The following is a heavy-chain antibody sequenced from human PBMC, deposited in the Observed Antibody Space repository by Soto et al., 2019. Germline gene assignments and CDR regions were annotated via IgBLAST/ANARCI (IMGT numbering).Heavy chain of an antibody. J-gene: IGHJ5*02. CDR3: ARESGDGYNKWFDP. D-gene: IGHD5-12*01. CDR1: GGSISCYY. V-gene: IGHV4-59*01. Sequence: SESLSFTCTVSGGSISCYYWSWIRQARGKGLEWIGYIYYSGSTNYNPSLKSRVTISVDRSKNQFSLKLSSVTAADTAVYYCARESGDGYNKWFDPWGQGTLVTVS. CDR2: IYYSGST.